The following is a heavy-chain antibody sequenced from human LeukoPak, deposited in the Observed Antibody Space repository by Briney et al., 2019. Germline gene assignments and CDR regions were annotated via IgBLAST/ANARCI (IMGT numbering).Heavy chain of an antibody. D-gene: IGHD3-9*01. Sequence: PGGSLRLSCAASGFTFSSYSMNWVRQAPGKGLEWVSSISSSSSYIYYADSVKGRFTISRDNAKNSLYLQMNSLRAEDTAVYYCARDPGSYDILTGADYWGQGTLVTVSS. CDR1: GFTFSSYS. V-gene: IGHV3-21*01. CDR2: ISSSSSYI. J-gene: IGHJ4*02. CDR3: ARDPGSYDILTGADY.